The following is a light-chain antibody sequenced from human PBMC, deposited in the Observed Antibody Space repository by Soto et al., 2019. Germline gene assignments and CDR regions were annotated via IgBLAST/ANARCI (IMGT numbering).Light chain of an antibody. CDR2: SEN. V-gene: IGLV1-44*01. CDR3: AAWDDRLNGYV. J-gene: IGLJ1*01. CDR1: NSNIGRNP. Sequence: QSALTQPPSASGTPGQRVAISCSGSNSNIGRNPVNWYQQLPGTAPKLLIYSENQRPSGVPDRFSGSKSGTSASLAISGLQSEDEADYYCAAWDDRLNGYVFGTGTKVTVL.